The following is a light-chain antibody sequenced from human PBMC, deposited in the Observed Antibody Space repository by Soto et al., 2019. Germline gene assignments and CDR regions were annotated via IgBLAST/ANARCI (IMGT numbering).Light chain of an antibody. V-gene: IGKV3-20*01. J-gene: IGKJ4*01. CDR1: QSVSSSS. CDR2: GAS. CDR3: QQYGSSPLT. Sequence: EIVLTQSPDTLSLSPGERATLSYRASQSVSSSSLAWYQQNPGQAPRLLIYGASSRATGIPDRFSGSGSGTDFTLTISRLESEDFAVYYCQQYGSSPLTFGGGTKVEIK.